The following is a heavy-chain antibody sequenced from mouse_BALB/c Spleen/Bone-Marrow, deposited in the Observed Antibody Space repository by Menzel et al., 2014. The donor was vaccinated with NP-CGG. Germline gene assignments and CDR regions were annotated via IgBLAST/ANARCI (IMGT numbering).Heavy chain of an antibody. D-gene: IGHD1-1*01. J-gene: IGHJ1*01. CDR2: INPSNGGT. CDR3: TRSNYGYWYFDV. Sequence: VKLMESGAELVKPRASVKLSRKASGYTFSSYYMYWVKQRPGQGLEWIGEINPSNGGTKFNEKFKSKATLTVGKSSSTAYMQLSSLTSEDSAVYYCTRSNYGYWYFDVWGAGTTVTVSS. CDR1: GYTFSSYY. V-gene: IGHV1S81*02.